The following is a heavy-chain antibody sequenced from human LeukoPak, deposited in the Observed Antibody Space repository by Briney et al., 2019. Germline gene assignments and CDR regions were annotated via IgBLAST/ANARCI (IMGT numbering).Heavy chain of an antibody. Sequence: SETLSLTCTVSGGSISSYYWSWIRQPPGKGLEWIGYIYYSGSTNYNPSLKSRVTISVDTSKNQFSLKLSSVTAADTAVYYCARDSSSSYFNWFDLWGQGTLVTVSS. CDR1: GGSISSYY. D-gene: IGHD6-6*01. V-gene: IGHV4-59*01. CDR2: IYYSGST. CDR3: ARDSSSSYFNWFDL. J-gene: IGHJ5*02.